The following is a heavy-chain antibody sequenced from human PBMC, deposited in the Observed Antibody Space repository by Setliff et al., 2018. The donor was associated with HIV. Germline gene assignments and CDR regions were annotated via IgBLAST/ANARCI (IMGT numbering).Heavy chain of an antibody. CDR1: GGSISSSS. Sequence: PSETLSLTCTVSGGSISSSSYYWGWIRQPPGKGLEWVASISGTGTYRYYGDSLKGRFTVSRDNAKNSVFLQMENLGAEDTATYYCAREYKRYNFWSGSGFGRSWFDPWGQGTLVTVSS. CDR3: AREYKRYNFWSGSGFGRSWFDP. J-gene: IGHJ5*02. CDR2: ISGTGTYR. D-gene: IGHD3-3*01. V-gene: IGHV3-21*01.